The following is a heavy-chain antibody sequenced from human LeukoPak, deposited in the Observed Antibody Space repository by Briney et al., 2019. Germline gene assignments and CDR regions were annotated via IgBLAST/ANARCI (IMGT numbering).Heavy chain of an antibody. CDR2: ISGSGVMT. D-gene: IGHD1-7*01. CDR1: GFTFSDYA. V-gene: IGHV3-23*01. J-gene: IGHJ5*02. Sequence: GGSLRLSCAASGFTFSDYAMTWVRQAPGKGLEWVATISGSGVMTYYADSVKGRFTVSRDNAKNSLYLQMNSLRAEDTAVYYCARASRNWNYWFDPWGQGTLVTVSS. CDR3: ARASRNWNYWFDP.